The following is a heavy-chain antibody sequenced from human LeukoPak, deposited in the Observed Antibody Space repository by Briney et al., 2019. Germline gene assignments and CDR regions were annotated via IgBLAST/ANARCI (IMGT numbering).Heavy chain of an antibody. CDR1: GFTFSSYG. J-gene: IGHJ5*02. D-gene: IGHD5-24*01. Sequence: PGRSLRLSCAASGFTFSSYGMNWVRQAPGKGLEWISYISGSGDTIYYADSVKGRFTISRDNAKNSLYLQMNSLRAEDTAVYHCARAPLVLQYRWWFDPWGQGTLVIVSS. CDR2: ISGSGDTI. CDR3: ARAPLVLQYRWWFDP. V-gene: IGHV3-48*04.